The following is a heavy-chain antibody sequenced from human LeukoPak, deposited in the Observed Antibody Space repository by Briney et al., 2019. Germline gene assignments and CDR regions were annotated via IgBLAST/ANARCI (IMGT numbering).Heavy chain of an antibody. V-gene: IGHV3-30*18. CDR3: AKDWEAAAPDY. J-gene: IGHJ4*02. Sequence: GGSLRLSCAASGFTFSSYGRHWVRQAPGKGLEWVAVISYDGSNKYYADSVKGRFTISRDNSKNTLYLQMNSMRAEDTAVYYCAKDWEAAAPDYWGQGTLVTVSS. D-gene: IGHD6-13*01. CDR2: ISYDGSNK. CDR1: GFTFSSYG.